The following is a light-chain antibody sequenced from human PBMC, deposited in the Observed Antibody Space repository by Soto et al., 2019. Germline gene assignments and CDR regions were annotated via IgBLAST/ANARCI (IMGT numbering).Light chain of an antibody. Sequence: AIQLTQSPSSLSASVGDRDTITCRASQGISSALAWYQQKPGKAPKLLIYDASSLESGVPSRFSGSGSGTDFTLTISSLQPEDFATYYCQQETFGQGTKLEIK. V-gene: IGKV1-13*02. J-gene: IGKJ2*01. CDR3: QQET. CDR1: QGISSA. CDR2: DAS.